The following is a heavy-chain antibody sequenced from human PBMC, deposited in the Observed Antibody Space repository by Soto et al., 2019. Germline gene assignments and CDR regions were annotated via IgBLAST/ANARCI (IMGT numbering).Heavy chain of an antibody. CDR3: AGRKSLSRSWYDEYGMDV. D-gene: IGHD6-13*01. J-gene: IGHJ6*02. V-gene: IGHV1-18*04. Sequence: ASVKVSCKASGYTFTSYGISWVRQAPGQGLEWMGWISAYNGNTNYAQKLQGRVTMTTDTSTSTAYMELMRLRSDDTAVYYCAGRKSLSRSWYDEYGMDVWDPAITGTVS. CDR1: GYTFTSYG. CDR2: ISAYNGNT.